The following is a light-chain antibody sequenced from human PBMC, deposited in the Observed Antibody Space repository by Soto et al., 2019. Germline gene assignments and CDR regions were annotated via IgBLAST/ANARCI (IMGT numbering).Light chain of an antibody. V-gene: IGKV1-5*01. Sequence: DNQVTLSLSTLSASVGDRVTITCRASQSISSWLAWYQQKPGKAPKLLIYDASSLESGVPSRFSGSGSGTEFTLTISSLQHDYFATYYCQQYTSYPWPFGQGSNVDVK. CDR2: DAS. CDR1: QSISSW. CDR3: QQYTSYPWP. J-gene: IGKJ1*01.